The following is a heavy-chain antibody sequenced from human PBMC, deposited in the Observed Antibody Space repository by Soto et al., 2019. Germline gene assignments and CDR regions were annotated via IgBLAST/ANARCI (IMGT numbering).Heavy chain of an antibody. D-gene: IGHD2-8*01. Sequence: QVQLVQSGAEVKKPGSSVKVSCKASGAPLSSYTISWVRQPPGQGLEWMGRIIPILGIANYAEKFQGRVTITADKSTSTAYMELSSLRSEDTAVYYCARDTYGARAFDIWGQGTMVTVSS. J-gene: IGHJ3*02. CDR1: GAPLSSYT. CDR2: IIPILGIA. V-gene: IGHV1-69*08. CDR3: ARDTYGARAFDI.